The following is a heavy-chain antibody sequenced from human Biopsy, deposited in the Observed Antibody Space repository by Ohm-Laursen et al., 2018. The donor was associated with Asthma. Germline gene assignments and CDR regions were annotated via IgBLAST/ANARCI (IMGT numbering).Heavy chain of an antibody. D-gene: IGHD5-18*01. CDR2: ISWNSATI. CDR3: ARFKRGYSYGYAGVFDY. J-gene: IGHJ4*02. Sequence: SLRLSCAASGFKFDEYTMHWVRQAPGKGLEWVSGISWNSATIGYADSVKGRFTISRDNAKNSLYLQMNSLRDEDTAVYYCARFKRGYSYGYAGVFDYWGQGTLVTASS. V-gene: IGHV3-9*01. CDR1: GFKFDEYT.